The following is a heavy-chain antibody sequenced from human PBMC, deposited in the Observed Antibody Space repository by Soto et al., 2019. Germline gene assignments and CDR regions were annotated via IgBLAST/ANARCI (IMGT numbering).Heavy chain of an antibody. J-gene: IGHJ4*02. CDR3: ARGLNYGSGSPVYFDY. V-gene: IGHV4-34*01. Sequence: TSETLSLTCAVYGGSFSGYYWSWIRQPPGKGLEWIGEINHSGSTNYNPSLKSRVTISVDTSKNQFSLKLSSVTAADTAVYYCARGLNYGSGSPVYFDYWGQGTLVTVSS. CDR2: INHSGST. CDR1: GGSFSGYY. D-gene: IGHD3-10*01.